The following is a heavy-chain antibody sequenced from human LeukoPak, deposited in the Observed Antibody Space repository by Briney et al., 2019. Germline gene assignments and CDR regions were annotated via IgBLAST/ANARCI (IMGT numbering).Heavy chain of an antibody. D-gene: IGHD3-9*01. Sequence: SETLSLTCTVSGGSISSYYWSWIRQPPGKGLEWIGYIYYSGSTNYNPSLKSRVTISVDTSKNQFSLKLSSVTAADTAVYYCARRGSFDWLLEPDAFDIWGQGTMVTVSS. V-gene: IGHV4-59*08. CDR3: ARRGSFDWLLEPDAFDI. J-gene: IGHJ3*02. CDR1: GGSISSYY. CDR2: IYYSGST.